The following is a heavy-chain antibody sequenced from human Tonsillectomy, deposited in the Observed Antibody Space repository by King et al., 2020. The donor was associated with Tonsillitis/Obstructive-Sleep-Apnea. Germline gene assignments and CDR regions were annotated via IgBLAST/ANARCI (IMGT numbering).Heavy chain of an antibody. V-gene: IGHV3-33*01. CDR2: IWYDGSNK. D-gene: IGHD3-3*01. CDR1: GFTFSSYG. J-gene: IGHJ3*02. CDR3: AREGRFLEWLVGAFDI. Sequence: VQLVESGGGVVQPGRSLRLSCAASGFTFSSYGMHWVRQAPGKGLEWVAVIWYDGSNKYYADSVKGRFTISRYNSKNTLYLQMNSLRAEDTAVYYCAREGRFLEWLVGAFDIWGQGTMVTVSS.